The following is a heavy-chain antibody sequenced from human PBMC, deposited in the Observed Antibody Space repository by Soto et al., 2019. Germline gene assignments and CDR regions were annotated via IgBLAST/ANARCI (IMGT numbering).Heavy chain of an antibody. CDR3: AKDRYGDYGGGAFDI. J-gene: IGHJ3*02. Sequence: LSCAASGFTFDDYAMHWVRQAPGKGLEWVSGISWNSGSIGYADSVKGRFTISRDNAKNSLYLQMNSLRAEDTALYYCAKDRYGDYGGGAFDIWGQGTMVTVSS. CDR2: ISWNSGSI. CDR1: GFTFDDYA. D-gene: IGHD4-17*01. V-gene: IGHV3-9*01.